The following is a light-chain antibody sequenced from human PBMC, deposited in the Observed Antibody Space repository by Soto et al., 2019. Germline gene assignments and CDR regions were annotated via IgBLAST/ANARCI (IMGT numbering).Light chain of an antibody. V-gene: IGLV2-23*01. CDR3: CSYAGSNTYV. CDR2: EGS. J-gene: IGLJ1*01. CDR1: SSDVGSWNL. Sequence: QSALTQPASVSGSPGQSITISCTGTSSDVGSWNLVSWYQQHPGKAPKLMIYEGSKRPSGVSNRFSGSKSGNTASLTISGLQAEDEADYFCCSYAGSNTYVFGTGTKVTVL.